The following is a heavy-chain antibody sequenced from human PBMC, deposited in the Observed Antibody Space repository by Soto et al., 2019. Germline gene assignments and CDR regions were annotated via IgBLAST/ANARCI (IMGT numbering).Heavy chain of an antibody. CDR2: TSAYNGNT. V-gene: IGHV1-18*01. Sequence: ASVKVSCKASGYTFTSYGISWMRQAPGQGLEWMGWTSAYNGNTNYAQKLQGRVTMTTDTSTSTAYMELRSLRSDDTAVYYCARRQWLVGGYYYGMDVWGQGTTVTVSS. J-gene: IGHJ6*02. D-gene: IGHD6-19*01. CDR1: GYTFTSYG. CDR3: ARRQWLVGGYYYGMDV.